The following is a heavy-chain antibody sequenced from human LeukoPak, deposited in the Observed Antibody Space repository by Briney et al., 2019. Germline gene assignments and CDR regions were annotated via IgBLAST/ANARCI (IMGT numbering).Heavy chain of an antibody. Sequence: SETLSLTCAVSGYSISSGYYWGWIRQPPGKGLEWIGIIYHSGSTYYNPSLKSRVTISVGTSKNQFSLKLSSVTAADTAVYYCAVTIVVVPAASTYYFDYWGQGTLVTVSS. CDR2: IYHSGST. D-gene: IGHD2-2*01. V-gene: IGHV4-38-2*01. J-gene: IGHJ4*02. CDR3: AVTIVVVPAASTYYFDY. CDR1: GYSISSGYY.